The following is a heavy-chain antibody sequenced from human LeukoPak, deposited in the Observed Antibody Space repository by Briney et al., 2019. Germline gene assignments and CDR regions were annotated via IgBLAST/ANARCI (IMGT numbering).Heavy chain of an antibody. CDR2: IIPILGIA. CDR3: ARGSRGIVGALSAFDI. CDR1: GGTFSSYA. Sequence: GASVKVSCKASGGTFSSYAISWVRQAPGQGLEWMGRIIPILGIANYAQKFQGRVTITADKSTSTAYMELSSLRSEDTAVYYCARGSRGIVGALSAFDIWGQGTMVTVSS. D-gene: IGHD1-26*01. J-gene: IGHJ3*02. V-gene: IGHV1-69*04.